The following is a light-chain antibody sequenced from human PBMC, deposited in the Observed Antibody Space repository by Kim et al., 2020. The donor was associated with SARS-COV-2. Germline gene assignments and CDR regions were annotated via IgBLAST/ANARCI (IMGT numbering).Light chain of an antibody. J-gene: IGKJ4*01. V-gene: IGKV1-5*01. CDR3: QQYNLYPLT. CDR2: DAS. Sequence: ESLGDVVTITCRASQSSTRWLAWYQQKPGKAPKLLISDASTLQGGVPSRFSGSGSGTEFTLTITSLQPDDFATYYCQQYNLYPLTFGGGTKVDIK. CDR1: QSSTRW.